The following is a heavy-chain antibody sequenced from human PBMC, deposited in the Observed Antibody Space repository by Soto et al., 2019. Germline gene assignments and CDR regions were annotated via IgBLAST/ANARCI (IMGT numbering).Heavy chain of an antibody. D-gene: IGHD1-26*01. CDR2: ISADNGNT. CDR1: GYSFTTYD. V-gene: IGHV1-18*04. CDR3: ARAVRAGGGWDLLLNWFDL. J-gene: IGHJ5*02. Sequence: QVQLVQSGAEVKKPGASVKVSCKASGYSFTTYDISWVRQAPGQGLEWMGWISADNGNTNYAQKLQGRVTMTTDTSTSPAYIELRGLGSDDTAVYYCARAVRAGGGWDLLLNWFDLWGQGTLVTVSS.